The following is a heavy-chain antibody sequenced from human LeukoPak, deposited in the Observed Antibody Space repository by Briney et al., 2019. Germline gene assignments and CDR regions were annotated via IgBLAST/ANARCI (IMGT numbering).Heavy chain of an antibody. Sequence: GGSLRLSCAASGFTFSSYAMSWVRQAPGKGLEWVSTISAGDGSTSYADSVKGRFTISRDNFKNTLYLQMNSLRAEDTALYYCAKDPLGYCSGGSCFHYFDFWGQGTLVPVSS. CDR2: ISAGDGST. D-gene: IGHD2-15*01. V-gene: IGHV3-23*01. CDR1: GFTFSSYA. J-gene: IGHJ4*02. CDR3: AKDPLGYCSGGSCFHYFDF.